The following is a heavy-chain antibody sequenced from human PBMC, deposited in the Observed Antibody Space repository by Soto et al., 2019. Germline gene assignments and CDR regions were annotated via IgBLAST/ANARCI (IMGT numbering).Heavy chain of an antibody. CDR2: IIPIFGTA. Sequence: SVKVSCKASGGTFSSYAISWVRQAPGQGLEWMGGIIPIFGTANYAQKFQGRVTITADESTGTAYMELSSLRSEDTAVYYCAREKDYYDSSGYQIGHDAFDIWGQGTMVTVSS. D-gene: IGHD3-22*01. V-gene: IGHV1-69*13. CDR3: AREKDYYDSSGYQIGHDAFDI. J-gene: IGHJ3*02. CDR1: GGTFSSYA.